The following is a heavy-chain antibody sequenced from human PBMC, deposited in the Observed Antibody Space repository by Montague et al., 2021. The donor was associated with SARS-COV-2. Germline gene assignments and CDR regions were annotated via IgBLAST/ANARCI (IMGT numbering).Heavy chain of an antibody. V-gene: IGHV3-7*01. D-gene: IGHD6-19*01. CDR2: IKHDGSEK. CDR3: ARGSTGWYAIFGHYGMDV. J-gene: IGHJ6*02. CDR1: RFTFSDFW. Sequence: RLSLTASRFTFSDFWMNWVRQAPGKGLEWVADIKHDGSEKSYVDSVKGRFTISRDNAKNSLYLQMNSLRAEDTAVYYCARGSTGWYAIFGHYGMDVWGQGTTVTVSS.